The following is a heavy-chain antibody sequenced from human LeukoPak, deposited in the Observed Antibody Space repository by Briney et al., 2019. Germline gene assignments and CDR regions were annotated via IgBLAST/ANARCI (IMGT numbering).Heavy chain of an antibody. J-gene: IGHJ6*03. Sequence: SVKVSCKASGGTFSSYAISWVRQAPGQGLEWMGGIIPIFGTANYAQKFQGRVTITADESTSTAYMELSSLRSEDTAVYYCAAPIAAADPPYYYYYMDVWGKGTTVTVSS. CDR2: IIPIFGTA. D-gene: IGHD6-13*01. CDR1: GGTFSSYA. V-gene: IGHV1-69*13. CDR3: AAPIAAADPPYYYYYMDV.